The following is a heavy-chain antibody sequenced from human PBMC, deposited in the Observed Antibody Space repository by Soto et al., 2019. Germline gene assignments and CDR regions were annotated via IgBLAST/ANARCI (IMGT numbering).Heavy chain of an antibody. CDR3: TKEMIASTWAHFFDY. D-gene: IGHD2-21*01. Sequence: EVQLLESGGGLIQPGGSLRLSCEASGFTFSNYGMTWVRMAPGKGLEWVSTISGSGGRTFYADPVKGRFTISRENSTNTLYLQMNSLRAEATAVYYCTKEMIASTWAHFFDYWGQGTLVTVSS. CDR2: ISGSGGRT. V-gene: IGHV3-23*01. CDR1: GFTFSNYG. J-gene: IGHJ4*02.